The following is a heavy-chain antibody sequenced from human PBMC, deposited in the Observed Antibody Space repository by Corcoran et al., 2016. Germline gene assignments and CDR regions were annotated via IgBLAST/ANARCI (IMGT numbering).Heavy chain of an antibody. CDR3: ASGLLYSSSLIDY. D-gene: IGHD6-6*01. V-gene: IGHV1-8*01. CDR2: MNANSGNT. Sequence: QVQLVQSGAEVKKPGASVKVSCKASGYTFTSYDINWVRQATGQGLEWMGWMNANSGNTGSAQKFQGSVTMTRNNSISTADMELSSLRSEDTAVYYCASGLLYSSSLIDYWGQGTLVTVSS. CDR1: GYTFTSYD. J-gene: IGHJ4*02.